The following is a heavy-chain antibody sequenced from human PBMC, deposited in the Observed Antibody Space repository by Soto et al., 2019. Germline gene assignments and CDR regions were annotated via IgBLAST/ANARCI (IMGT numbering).Heavy chain of an antibody. CDR3: ATQEVGGSYVYTFDP. Sequence: TSDTLSLSCTVSSGSLSSYYWSWIRQPPGKGLEWIGYIYYSGSTYYNPSLKSRVTISVDTSKNQFSLKLSSVTAADTAVYYCATQEVGGSYVYTFDPWGQGTLVTVSS. J-gene: IGHJ5*02. V-gene: IGHV4-59*04. CDR1: SGSLSSYY. CDR2: IYYSGST. D-gene: IGHD1-26*01.